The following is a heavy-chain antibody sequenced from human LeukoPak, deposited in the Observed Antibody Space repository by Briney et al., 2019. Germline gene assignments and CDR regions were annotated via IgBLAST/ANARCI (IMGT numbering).Heavy chain of an antibody. CDR3: ARVNGNYYDSSGPFDY. D-gene: IGHD3-22*01. J-gene: IGHJ4*02. Sequence: PGRSLRLSCAASGFTFSSYAMHWVRQAPGKGLEWVAVISYDGSNKYYADSVKGRFTISRDNSKNTLYLQMNSLRAEDTAVYYCARVNGNYYDSSGPFDYWGQGTLVTVSS. CDR2: ISYDGSNK. CDR1: GFTFSSYA. V-gene: IGHV3-30-3*01.